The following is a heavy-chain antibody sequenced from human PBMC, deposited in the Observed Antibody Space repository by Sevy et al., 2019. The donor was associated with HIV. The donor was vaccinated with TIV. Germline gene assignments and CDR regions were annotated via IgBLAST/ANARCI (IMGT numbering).Heavy chain of an antibody. CDR1: GFTFSSYW. CDR3: ARGRIYDFWSGYSDDLRFDY. V-gene: IGHV3-74*01. Sequence: GGSLRLSCAASGFTFSSYWMHWVRQAPGKGLVWVSRINSDGSYTNYADSVKGRFTISRDNAKNTLSLQMNSLRAEDTAVYYCARGRIYDFWSGYSDDLRFDYWGQRTLVTASS. CDR2: INSDGSYT. J-gene: IGHJ4*02. D-gene: IGHD3-3*01.